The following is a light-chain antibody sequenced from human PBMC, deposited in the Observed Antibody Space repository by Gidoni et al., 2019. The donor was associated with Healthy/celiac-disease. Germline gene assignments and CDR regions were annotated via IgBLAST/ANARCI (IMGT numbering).Light chain of an antibody. CDR2: GAS. J-gene: IGKJ2*01. CDR3: QQYNYWPARHT. Sequence: ELVMTQAPATLSVSPAERATLSCLASQRVSSNVSWYQQHPGQAPRLRIHGASTRATGTPAPFRVSGFGTEFTLSIISMQLDDFAFYYCQQYNYWPARHTFGQGTKLEIK. CDR1: QRVSSN. V-gene: IGKV3-15*01.